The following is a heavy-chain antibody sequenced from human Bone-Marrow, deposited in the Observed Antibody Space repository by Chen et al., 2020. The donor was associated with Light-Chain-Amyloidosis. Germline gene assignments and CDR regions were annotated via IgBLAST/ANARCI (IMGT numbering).Heavy chain of an antibody. CDR3: ARRRDGYNFDY. J-gene: IGHJ4*02. CDR1: GYTFPNYW. D-gene: IGHD5-12*01. V-gene: IGHV5-51*01. CDR2: IYPDDSDA. Sequence: EVQLEKSGPEVKKHGESLKISSKGTGYTFPNYWIGWARQMPGKGLEWMGVIYPDDSDARYSPSFEGQVTISADKSITTAYLQWRSLKASDTAMYYCARRRDGYNFDYWGQGTLVTVSS.